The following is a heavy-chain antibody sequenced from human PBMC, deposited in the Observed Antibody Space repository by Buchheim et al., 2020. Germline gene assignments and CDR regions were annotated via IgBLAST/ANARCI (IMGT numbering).Heavy chain of an antibody. D-gene: IGHD3-10*01. Sequence: EVQLVESGGGLVQPGGSLRLSCAASGFTFSSYSMNWVRQAPGKGLEWVSYISSSSSTIYYADSVKGRFTILRDNAKNSLYLQMNSLRAEDTAVYYCAREAYYYGSGSHSCMDVWGQGTT. J-gene: IGHJ6*02. CDR3: AREAYYYGSGSHSCMDV. CDR1: GFTFSSYS. CDR2: ISSSSSTI. V-gene: IGHV3-48*04.